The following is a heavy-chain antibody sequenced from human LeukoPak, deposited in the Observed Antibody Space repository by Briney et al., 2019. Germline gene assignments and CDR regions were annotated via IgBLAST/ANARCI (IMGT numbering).Heavy chain of an antibody. D-gene: IGHD2-8*02. CDR1: GFTFSNYW. V-gene: IGHV3-74*01. J-gene: IGHJ4*02. Sequence: GGSLRLSCAASGFTFSNYWMHWVRQAPGKGLVWVSRISSDESITSYADFVKGRFTVSRDNAKNTLFLQMNGLRAEDTAVYYCARDGMTWSFFDYWGQGTLVTVSS. CDR2: ISSDESIT. CDR3: ARDGMTWSFFDY.